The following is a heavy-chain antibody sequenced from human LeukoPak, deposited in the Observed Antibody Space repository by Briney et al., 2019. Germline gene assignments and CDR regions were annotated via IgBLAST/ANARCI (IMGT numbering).Heavy chain of an antibody. CDR2: ISAYNGNT. J-gene: IGHJ6*03. D-gene: IGHD3-3*01. CDR1: GYTFTSYG. V-gene: IGHV1-18*01. CDR3: ARVEVRYDFWSGYYQPIHYMDV. Sequence: ASVKVSCKASGYTFTSYGISWVRQAPGQGLEWMGWISAYNGNTNYAQKLQGRVTMTTDTSTSTAYMELRSLRSDDTAVYYCARVEVRYDFWSGYYQPIHYMDVWGKGTTVTVSS.